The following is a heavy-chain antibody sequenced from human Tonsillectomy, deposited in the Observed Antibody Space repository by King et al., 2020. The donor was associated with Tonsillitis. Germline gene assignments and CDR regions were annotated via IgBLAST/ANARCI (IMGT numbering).Heavy chain of an antibody. CDR3: ARLIAVAPWLEHHYFDY. D-gene: IGHD6-19*01. Sequence: LTLKESGPVLVKPTETLTLTCTVSGFSLSNARMGVSWIRQPPGKALEWLAHIFSNGEKSYNTSLKTRLTISKDTSKSQVVLTMTNMDPVDTATYYCARLIAVAPWLEHHYFDYWGQGTLVTVSS. J-gene: IGHJ4*02. CDR2: IFSNGEK. V-gene: IGHV2-26*01. CDR1: GFSLSNARMG.